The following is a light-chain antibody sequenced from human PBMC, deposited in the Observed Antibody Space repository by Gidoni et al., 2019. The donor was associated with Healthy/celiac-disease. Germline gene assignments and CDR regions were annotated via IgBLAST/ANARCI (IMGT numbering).Light chain of an antibody. CDR1: QGGRSY. J-gene: IGKJ4*01. CDR2: DAS. V-gene: IGKV3-11*01. Sequence: TLSCSPGERATLYFRSRQGGRSYLAWYPQKPGQAPRLLIYDASNRATGIPDRCSGSGSWTDFTLTTSSLEAEDFAVYYCQQRSNGPPNFGGXTKVEIK. CDR3: QQRSNGPPN.